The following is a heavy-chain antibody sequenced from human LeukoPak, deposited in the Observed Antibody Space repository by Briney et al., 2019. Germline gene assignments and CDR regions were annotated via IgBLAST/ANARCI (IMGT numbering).Heavy chain of an antibody. D-gene: IGHD3-10*01. CDR2: INPSGGGT. V-gene: IGHV1-46*01. CDR3: ARDLVTMGAGVWFDP. CDR1: GYTFTSYY. Sequence: EASVKVSCKASGYTFTSYYMHWVRQAPGQGLEWMGIINPSGGGTSYAQKFQGRVTITADESTSTAYMELSSLRSEDTAVYYCARDLVTMGAGVWFDPWGQGTLVTVSS. J-gene: IGHJ5*02.